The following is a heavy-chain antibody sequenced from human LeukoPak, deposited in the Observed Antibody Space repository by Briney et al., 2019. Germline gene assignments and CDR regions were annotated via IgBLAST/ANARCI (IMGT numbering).Heavy chain of an antibody. Sequence: ASVKASCKASGYTFTSYGISWVRQAPGQGLEWMGWISAYNGNTNYAQKLQGRVTMTTDASTSTAYMELRSLRSDDTAVYYCARGGYYDYVWGSYRHNDYWGQGTLVTVSS. V-gene: IGHV1-18*01. CDR2: ISAYNGNT. CDR3: ARGGYYDYVWGSYRHNDY. CDR1: GYTFTSYG. J-gene: IGHJ4*02. D-gene: IGHD3-16*02.